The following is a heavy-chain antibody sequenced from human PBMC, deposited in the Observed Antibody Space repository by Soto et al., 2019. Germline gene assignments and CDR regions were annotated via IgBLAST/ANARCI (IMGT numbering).Heavy chain of an antibody. CDR2: IYYSGST. J-gene: IGHJ5*02. CDR3: ARQDLDPYYYGSGRQFDP. Sequence: PSETLSLTCTVSGGSISSSSYYWGWIRQPPGKGLEWIGSIYYSGSTYYNPSLKSRVTISVDTSKNQFSLKLSSVTAADTAVYYCARQDLDPYYYGSGRQFDPWGQGTLVTVSS. V-gene: IGHV4-39*01. CDR1: GGSISSSSYY. D-gene: IGHD3-10*01.